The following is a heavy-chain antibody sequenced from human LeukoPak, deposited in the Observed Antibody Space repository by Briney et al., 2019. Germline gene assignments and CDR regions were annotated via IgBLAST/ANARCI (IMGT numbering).Heavy chain of an antibody. V-gene: IGHV1-24*01. Sequence: ASVKVSCKASGYTFTSYGISWVRQAPGQGLEWMGGFDPEDGETIYAQKFQGRVTMTEDTSTDTAYMELSSLRSEDTAVYYCATAATTVTDFDYWGQGTLVTVSS. CDR1: GYTFTSYG. J-gene: IGHJ4*02. CDR2: FDPEDGET. CDR3: ATAATTVTDFDY. D-gene: IGHD4-17*01.